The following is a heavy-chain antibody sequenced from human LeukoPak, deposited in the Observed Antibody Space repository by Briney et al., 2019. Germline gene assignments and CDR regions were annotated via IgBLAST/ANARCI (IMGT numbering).Heavy chain of an antibody. CDR1: GFTFSSYG. CDR2: ISGSGGST. CDR3: AKGFMRWGEVYYMDV. V-gene: IGHV3-23*01. D-gene: IGHD3-16*01. Sequence: GGSLRLSCAASGFTFSSYGMSWVRQAPGKGLEWVSAISGSGGSTYYADSVKGRFTISRDNSKNTLYLQMNSLRAEDTAVYYCAKGFMRWGEVYYMDVWGKGTTVTVSS. J-gene: IGHJ6*03.